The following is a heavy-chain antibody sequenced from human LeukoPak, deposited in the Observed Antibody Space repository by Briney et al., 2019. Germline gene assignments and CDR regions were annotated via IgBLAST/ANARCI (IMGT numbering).Heavy chain of an antibody. Sequence: SVKVSCKASGGTFSSYAISWVRQAPGHGLEWMGRIIPIFGTANYAQKFQGRVTITTDESTSTAYMELSSLRSEDTAVYYCARELRSWYDIYFDYWGQGTLVTVSS. CDR2: IIPIFGTA. V-gene: IGHV1-69*05. CDR3: ARELRSWYDIYFDY. J-gene: IGHJ4*02. CDR1: GGTFSSYA. D-gene: IGHD6-13*01.